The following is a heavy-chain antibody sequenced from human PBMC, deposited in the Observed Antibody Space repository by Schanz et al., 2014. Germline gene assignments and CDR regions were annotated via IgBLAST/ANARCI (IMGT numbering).Heavy chain of an antibody. V-gene: IGHV1-18*01. CDR2: ISAYNGHT. CDR1: GGTFSSFG. CDR3: ARAKRFGDIDV. Sequence: VQLEQSGAEVKKPGPSVTVSFKASGGTFSSFGINWVRQAPGQGLEWMGWISAYNGHTDYAQKLQGRVTLTTDSTTSTAYMELRNLRSDDAAVYYCARAKRFGDIDVWGQGTTVTVSS. D-gene: IGHD3-10*01. J-gene: IGHJ6*02.